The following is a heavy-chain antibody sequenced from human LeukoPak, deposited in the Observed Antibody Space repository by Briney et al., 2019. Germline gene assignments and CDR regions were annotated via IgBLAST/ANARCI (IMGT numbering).Heavy chain of an antibody. V-gene: IGHV5-51*01. CDR1: GYTFTNYW. Sequence: GESLKISCKASGYTFTNYWIGWVRQMPGKGLEWMGIIYPGDSDTRYSPSFQGQVTISADKSISTAYLQWSSLKASDTAMYYCARHPPRIAAAGLDYWGQGTLVTVSS. CDR2: IYPGDSDT. J-gene: IGHJ4*02. CDR3: ARHPPRIAAAGLDY. D-gene: IGHD6-13*01.